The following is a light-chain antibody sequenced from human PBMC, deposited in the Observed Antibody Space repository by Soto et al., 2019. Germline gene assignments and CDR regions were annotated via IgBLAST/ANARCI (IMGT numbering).Light chain of an antibody. V-gene: IGKV3-20*01. CDR2: NTS. CDR3: QQDHSSPYT. Sequence: EVVLTQSPGTQSLSPGARVTLSCRASQSLSSYLAWYQQKPGQAPRLLIYNTSSRATGIPDRFSGSGSGTDFALKIRRLEPDDVALYHCQQDHSSPYTFGQGTKLQIK. J-gene: IGKJ2*01. CDR1: QSLSSY.